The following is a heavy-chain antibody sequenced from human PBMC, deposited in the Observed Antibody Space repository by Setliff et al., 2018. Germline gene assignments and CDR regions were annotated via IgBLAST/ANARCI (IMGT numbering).Heavy chain of an antibody. Sequence: ASVKVSCKTSGYTFTNYGITWVRQAPGQGLEWMGWINNYSFKTNYPQKFLGRVTVTTDTSTGTAYMEMSSLNFEDTAVYYCATETVTFGGIIVRGYFDVWGQGTMVTVSS. CDR2: INNYSFKT. V-gene: IGHV1-18*01. CDR3: ATETVTFGGIIVRGYFDV. J-gene: IGHJ3*01. D-gene: IGHD3-16*02. CDR1: GYTFTNYG.